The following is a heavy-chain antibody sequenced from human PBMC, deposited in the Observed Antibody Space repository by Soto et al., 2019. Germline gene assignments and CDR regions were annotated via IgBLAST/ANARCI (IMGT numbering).Heavy chain of an antibody. CDR1: GGSISSYY. CDR2: IYYSGST. D-gene: IGHD2-2*01. V-gene: IGHV4-59*01. CDR3: ARDCISTSCSGAFDI. J-gene: IGHJ3*02. Sequence: SETLSLTCTVSGGSISSYYWSWIRQPPGRGLEWIGYIYYSGSTNYNPSLKSRVTISVDTSKNQFSLKLSSVTAADTAVYYCARDCISTSCSGAFDIWGQGTMVT.